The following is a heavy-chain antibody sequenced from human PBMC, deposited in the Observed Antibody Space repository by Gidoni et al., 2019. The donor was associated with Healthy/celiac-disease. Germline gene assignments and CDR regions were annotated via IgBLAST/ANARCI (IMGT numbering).Heavy chain of an antibody. V-gene: IGHV3-23*01. Sequence: EVQLLESGGGLVQPGGSLRLSCAASGFTFSSSAMRWVRQAPGKGLEWVSAISGSGGSTYYADSVKGRFTISRDNSKNTLYLQMNSLRAEDTAVYYCAKDLKRGIFGVVIGSPDPSNWFDPWGQGTLVTVSS. J-gene: IGHJ5*02. CDR2: ISGSGGST. CDR1: GFTFSSSA. D-gene: IGHD3-3*01. CDR3: AKDLKRGIFGVVIGSPDPSNWFDP.